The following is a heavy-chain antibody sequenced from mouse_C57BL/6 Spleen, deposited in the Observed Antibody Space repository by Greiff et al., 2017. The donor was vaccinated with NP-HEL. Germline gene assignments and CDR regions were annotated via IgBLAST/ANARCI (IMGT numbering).Heavy chain of an antibody. J-gene: IGHJ2*01. CDR1: GYTFTSYW. CDR2: IHPNSGST. Sequence: QVHVKQSGAELVKPGASVKLSCKASGYTFTSYWMHWVKQRPGQGLEWIGMIHPNSGSTNYNEKFKSKATLTVDKSSSTAYMQLSSLTSEDSAVYYCARSGIYSNYVFDYWGQGTTLTVSS. D-gene: IGHD2-5*01. CDR3: ARSGIYSNYVFDY. V-gene: IGHV1-64*01.